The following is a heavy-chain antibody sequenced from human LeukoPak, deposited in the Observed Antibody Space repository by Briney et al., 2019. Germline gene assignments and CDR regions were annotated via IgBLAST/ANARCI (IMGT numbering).Heavy chain of an antibody. CDR2: ISYDGSNK. D-gene: IGHD6-13*01. J-gene: IGHJ4*02. CDR3: ARVGDSSSWKLFFDY. CDR1: GFTFSSYA. Sequence: GGSLRLSCAASGFTFSSYAMHWVRQAPGKGPEWVAVISYDGSNKYYADSVKGRFTISRDNSKNTLYLQMNSLRAEDTAVYYCARVGDSSSWKLFFDYWGQGTLVTVSS. V-gene: IGHV3-30-3*01.